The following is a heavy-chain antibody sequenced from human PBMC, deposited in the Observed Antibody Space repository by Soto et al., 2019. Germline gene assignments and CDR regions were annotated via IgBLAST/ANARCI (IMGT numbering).Heavy chain of an antibody. CDR2: FSLSGTT. D-gene: IGHD3-3*01. J-gene: IGHJ4*02. CDR1: GASITSSSY. Sequence: PSETLSLTCTVSGASITSSSYWSWIRQPAGKGLAWIGRFSLSGTTNYNPSLRSRVTMSADVSKNQFSLRLTSVTAADTAVYYCAKRWGNRFLEPRDYFDYWGQGTLVTVSS. CDR3: AKRWGNRFLEPRDYFDY. V-gene: IGHV4-4*07.